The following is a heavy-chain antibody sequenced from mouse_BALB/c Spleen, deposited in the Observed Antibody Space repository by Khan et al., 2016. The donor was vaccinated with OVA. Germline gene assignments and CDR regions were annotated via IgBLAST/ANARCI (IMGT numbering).Heavy chain of an antibody. Sequence: DVQLQESGPDLVKPSQSLSLTCTVTGYSFTSGYSWHWIRQFPGNKLQWMGYIHYSGSTNFTPSLNSRLSINRDTSKNQFFLQLNSVTTEDTATYYCARNYYGNWYFDVWGEGTTVTVSS. J-gene: IGHJ1*01. V-gene: IGHV3-1*02. CDR1: GYSFTSGYS. CDR3: ARNYYGNWYFDV. D-gene: IGHD1-2*01. CDR2: IHYSGST.